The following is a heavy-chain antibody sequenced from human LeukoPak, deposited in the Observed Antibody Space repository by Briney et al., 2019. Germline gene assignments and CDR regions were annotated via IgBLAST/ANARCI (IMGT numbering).Heavy chain of an antibody. V-gene: IGHV3-48*03. Sequence: GSLRLSCAASGFTFSSYEMNWVRQAPGKGLEWVSYISSSGSTIYYADSVKGRFTISRDNAKNSLYLQMNSLRAEDTAVYYCARDLSGSYLDYWGQGTLVTVSS. D-gene: IGHD1-26*01. CDR2: ISSSGSTI. CDR3: ARDLSGSYLDY. CDR1: GFTFSSYE. J-gene: IGHJ4*02.